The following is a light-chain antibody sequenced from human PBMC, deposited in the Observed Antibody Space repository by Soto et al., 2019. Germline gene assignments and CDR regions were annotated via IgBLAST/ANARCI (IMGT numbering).Light chain of an antibody. J-gene: IGKJ4*01. CDR2: GAS. Sequence: ETVLTQSPGTLSLSPGERATLSCRASQTVGTYLAWYQQKPGQAPRLLVFGASSRATGVPDRFSGSGSGTDFTLTISSLEPEDFAVYYCQQRSNWPLTFGGGTKVDIK. V-gene: IGKV3-11*01. CDR1: QTVGTY. CDR3: QQRSNWPLT.